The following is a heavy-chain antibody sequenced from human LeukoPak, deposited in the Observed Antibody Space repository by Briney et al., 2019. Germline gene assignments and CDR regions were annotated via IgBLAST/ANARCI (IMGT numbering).Heavy chain of an antibody. CDR3: ARSTSGCREL. D-gene: IGHD1-26*01. Sequence: PGGSLRLSCAVSGFTFSIYWAHWVSHAPGKGLVGVSGISEGGSGGEWAGGVKGRFTISRDNAKDKLYLQMNSLSAEDSAMYYCARSTSGCRELWGQGTLVTVSP. J-gene: IGHJ4*02. V-gene: IGHV3-74*03. CDR2: ISEGGSGG. CDR1: GFTFSIYW.